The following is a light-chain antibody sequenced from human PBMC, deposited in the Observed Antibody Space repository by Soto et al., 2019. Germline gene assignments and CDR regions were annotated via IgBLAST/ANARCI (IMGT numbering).Light chain of an antibody. J-gene: IGKJ1*01. Sequence: DIQMTQSPSSLSASVGDRVTITCRASQSISSYLNWYQQKPGKAPKLLIYAASSLQSGVPSRFSGSGSGTDFTLTISSLQPEEFATYYCQQSYRTRTFGQGTKADIK. CDR3: QQSYRTRT. CDR2: AAS. CDR1: QSISSY. V-gene: IGKV1-39*01.